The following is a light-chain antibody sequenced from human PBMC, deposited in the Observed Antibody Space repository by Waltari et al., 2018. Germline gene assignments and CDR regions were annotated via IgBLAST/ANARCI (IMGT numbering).Light chain of an antibody. V-gene: IGKV2-30*01. CDR1: QSRVYGDGNTY. CDR2: KVS. Sequence: DVVMSQSPLSLPVTLGQPASITCSASQSRVYGDGNTYLSWFQQRPGQSPRRLISKVSNRDSGVPDRFSGSGSGTNFTLKISKMEAEDVGVYYCMQGTYWPGTFGQGTKVEIK. J-gene: IGKJ1*01. CDR3: MQGTYWPGT.